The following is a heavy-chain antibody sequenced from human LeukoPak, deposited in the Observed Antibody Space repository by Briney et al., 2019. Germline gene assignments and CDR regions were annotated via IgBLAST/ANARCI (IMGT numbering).Heavy chain of an antibody. D-gene: IGHD3-10*01. V-gene: IGHV3-48*04. CDR2: ISISGSII. J-gene: IGHJ4*02. Sequence: GGSLRLSCAASGFSFSSYSMNWVRQAPGKGLEWVAYISISGSIINYPDSVKGRFTISRDHAKNSLYLQMNSLRAEDTAVYYCARDYYGSGTNPPDYWGQGTLVTVSS. CDR3: ARDYYGSGTNPPDY. CDR1: GFSFSSYS.